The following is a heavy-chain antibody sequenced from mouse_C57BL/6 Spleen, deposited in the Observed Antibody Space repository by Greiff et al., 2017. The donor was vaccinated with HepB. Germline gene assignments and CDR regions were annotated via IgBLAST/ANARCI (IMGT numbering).Heavy chain of an antibody. Sequence: QVQLKESGAELVKPGASVKLSCKASGYTFTSYWMHWVKQRPGQGLEWIGMIHPNSGSTNYNEKFKSKATLTVDKSSSTAYMQLSSLTSEDSAVYYCAREGDYGFAYWGQGTLVTVSA. CDR2: IHPNSGST. CDR1: GYTFTSYW. J-gene: IGHJ3*01. V-gene: IGHV1-64*01. D-gene: IGHD2-4*01. CDR3: AREGDYGFAY.